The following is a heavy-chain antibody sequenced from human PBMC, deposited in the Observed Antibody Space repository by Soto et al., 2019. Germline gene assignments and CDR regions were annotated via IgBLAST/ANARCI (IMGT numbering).Heavy chain of an antibody. D-gene: IGHD6-13*01. Sequence: KNSCKGSEYSFTHYWIGRFRQMPGKGLEWMGIIYPGDSDTRYSPSFQGQVTISADKSISTAYLQWSSLKAFDTTMYYCARAASGISYGMDAGGQVTTVTVSS. CDR2: IYPGDSDT. V-gene: IGHV5-51*01. CDR1: EYSFTHYW. J-gene: IGHJ6*02. CDR3: ARAASGISYGMDA.